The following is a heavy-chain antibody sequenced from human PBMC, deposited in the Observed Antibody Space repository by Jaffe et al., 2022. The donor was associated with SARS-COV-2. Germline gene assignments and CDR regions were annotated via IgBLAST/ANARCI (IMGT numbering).Heavy chain of an antibody. CDR2: ISYDGSNK. Sequence: QVQLVESGGGVVQPGRSLRLSCAASGFTFSSYGMHWVRQAPGKGLEWVAVISYDGSNKYYADSVKGRFTISRDNSKNTLYLQMNSLRAEDTAVYYCAKDITSIAAPAWGMDVWGQGTTVTVSS. D-gene: IGHD6-6*01. CDR3: AKDITSIAAPAWGMDV. V-gene: IGHV3-30*18. CDR1: GFTFSSYG. J-gene: IGHJ6*02.